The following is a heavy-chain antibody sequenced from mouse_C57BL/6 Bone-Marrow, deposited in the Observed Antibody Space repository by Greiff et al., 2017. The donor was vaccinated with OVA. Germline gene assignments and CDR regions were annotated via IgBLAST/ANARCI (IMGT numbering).Heavy chain of an antibody. V-gene: IGHV1-19*01. Sequence: EVQRVESGPVLVKPGASVKMSCKASGYTFTDYYMNWVKQSHGKSLEWIGVINPYNGGTSYNQKFKGKAILTVDKSSSTAYMELNSLTSEDSAVYYCATIYYYGPWGQGTTLTVSS. CDR1: GYTFTDYY. CDR3: ATIYYYGP. CDR2: INPYNGGT. D-gene: IGHD1-1*01. J-gene: IGHJ2*01.